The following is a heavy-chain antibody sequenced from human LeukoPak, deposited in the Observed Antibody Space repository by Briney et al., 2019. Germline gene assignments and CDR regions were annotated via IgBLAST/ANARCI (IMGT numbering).Heavy chain of an antibody. V-gene: IGHV4-39*07. CDR3: ARTTEGGYTYGYFYYYYMDV. J-gene: IGHJ6*03. Sequence: SETLSLTCTVSGNSISSSSYDWEWIRQPPGKGLEWIGSTFYSGSTYYNPSLKSRVTISVDTSKNQFSLKLTSVTAADTAVYYCARTTEGGYTYGYFYYYYMDVWGKGTTVTISS. D-gene: IGHD5-18*01. CDR2: TFYSGST. CDR1: GNSISSSSYD.